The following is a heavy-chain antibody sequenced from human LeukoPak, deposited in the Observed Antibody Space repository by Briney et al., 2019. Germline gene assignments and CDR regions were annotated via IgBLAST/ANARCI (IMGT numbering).Heavy chain of an antibody. CDR1: GGSVSSTNW. Sequence: PSETLSLTCAVSGGSVSSTNWWTWFRQPPGKGLEWIGEVHLYGRTNSNPSLTGRLTMSVDLYENHISLKLTSVSAADTAVYYCAREGGFYRPLDYSGQGTLVTVSS. CDR3: AREGGFYRPLDY. CDR2: VHLYGRT. J-gene: IGHJ4*02. D-gene: IGHD3-3*01. V-gene: IGHV4-4*02.